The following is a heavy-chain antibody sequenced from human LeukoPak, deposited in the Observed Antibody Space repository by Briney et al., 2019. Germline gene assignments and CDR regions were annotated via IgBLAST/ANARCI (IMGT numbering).Heavy chain of an antibody. CDR3: ARDSISAALFDL. J-gene: IGHJ5*02. CDR1: GFTFSSYA. Sequence: GGSLRLSCAASGFTFSSYAMNWVRQAPGKGPEWISYITNSGSTIYYAVSVKGRFTISRDNAKNSLVLQMNSLRDEDSAVYYCARDSISAALFDLWGQGTLITVSS. D-gene: IGHD2/OR15-2a*01. CDR2: ITNSGSTI. V-gene: IGHV3-48*02.